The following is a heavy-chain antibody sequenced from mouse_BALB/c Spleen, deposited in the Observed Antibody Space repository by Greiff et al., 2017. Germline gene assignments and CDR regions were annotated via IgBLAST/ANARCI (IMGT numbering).Heavy chain of an antibody. J-gene: IGHJ4*01. Sequence: VKLQESGPGLVQPSQSLSITCTVSGFSLTSYGVHWVRQSPGKGLEWLGVIWSGGSTDYNAAFISRLSISKDNSKSQVFFKMNSLQANDTAIYYCARLYYGNYGDAMDYWGQGTSVTVSS. D-gene: IGHD2-1*01. CDR1: GFSLTSYG. CDR3: ARLYYGNYGDAMDY. CDR2: IWSGGST. V-gene: IGHV2-2*02.